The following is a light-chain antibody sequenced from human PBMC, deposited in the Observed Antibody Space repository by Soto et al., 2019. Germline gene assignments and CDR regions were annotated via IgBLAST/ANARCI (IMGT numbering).Light chain of an antibody. CDR3: SSYTSSSTWV. V-gene: IGLV2-14*01. J-gene: IGLJ3*02. Sequence: QSALTQPASVSGSPGQSITISCTGTSSDVGGYNYVSWYQQHPGKAPKLMIYDVSNRPSGVSNRFSGSKSDNTASLTISGLQAEDEADYYSSSYTSSSTWVFGGGTKLTVL. CDR2: DVS. CDR1: SSDVGGYNY.